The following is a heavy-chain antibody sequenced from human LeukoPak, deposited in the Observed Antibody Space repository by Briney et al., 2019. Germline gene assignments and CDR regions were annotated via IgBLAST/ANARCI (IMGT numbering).Heavy chain of an antibody. CDR3: ASLLVTYYFDY. CDR2: ISSSSSYI. J-gene: IGHJ4*02. V-gene: IGHV3-21*01. Sequence: GGSLRLSCAASGFTFSSYSMNWVRQAPGKGLEWVSSISSSSSYIYYADSVKGRFTISRDNAKSSLYLQMNGLRAEDTAVYYCASLLVTYYFDYWGQGTLVTVSS. CDR1: GFTFSSYS. D-gene: IGHD4-11*01.